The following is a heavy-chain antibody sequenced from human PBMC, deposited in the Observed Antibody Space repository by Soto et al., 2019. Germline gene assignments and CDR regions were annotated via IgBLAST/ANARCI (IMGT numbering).Heavy chain of an antibody. CDR3: AILRYDYVWGSYLGGPKNYYYYGMDV. CDR1: GYSFTSYW. D-gene: IGHD3-16*02. CDR2: IYPGDSDT. V-gene: IGHV5-51*01. J-gene: IGHJ6*02. Sequence: GESLKISCNGSGYSFTSYWIGWVRQMPGKGLEWMGIIYPGDSDTRYSPSFQGQVTISADKSISTAYLQWSSLKASYTAMYYCAILRYDYVWGSYLGGPKNYYYYGMDVWGQGTTVTVSS.